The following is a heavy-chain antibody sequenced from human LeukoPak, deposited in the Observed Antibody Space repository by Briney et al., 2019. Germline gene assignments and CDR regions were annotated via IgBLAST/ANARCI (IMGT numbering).Heavy chain of an antibody. CDR3: ARAAVLYSSSFMDV. CDR1: GGSFSGYY. V-gene: IGHV4-34*01. D-gene: IGHD6-13*01. Sequence: SETLSLTCAVYGGSFSGYYWSWIRQPPGKGLEWIGEINHSGSTNYNPSLKSRVTISIDTSKNQFSLKLSSVTAADTAVYYCARAAVLYSSSFMDVWGKGTTVTVSS. CDR2: INHSGST. J-gene: IGHJ6*04.